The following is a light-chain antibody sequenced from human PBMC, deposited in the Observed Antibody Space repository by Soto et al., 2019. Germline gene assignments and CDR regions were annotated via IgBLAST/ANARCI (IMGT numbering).Light chain of an antibody. CDR1: ISDVGAYNY. CDR3: SSYTSGTTPYV. V-gene: IGLV2-14*01. CDR2: AVS. J-gene: IGLJ1*01. Sequence: QSALTQPASVSGSPGQSITISCTGTISDVGAYNYVSWYQHHPGKAPKLMIFAVSNRPSGISNRFSGSKSGNTASLTISGLQAEDEADYSCSSYTSGTTPYVFGTGTKITVL.